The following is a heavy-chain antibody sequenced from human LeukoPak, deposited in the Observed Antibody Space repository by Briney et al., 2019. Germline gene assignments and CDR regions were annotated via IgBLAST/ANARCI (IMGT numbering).Heavy chain of an antibody. CDR1: GFTFSSYS. CDR2: ISGSANYI. Sequence: GGSLRLSCAASGFTFSSYSMNWVRQAPGKGLEWVSSISGSANYIYYTDSVKGRFTISRDNAKNSLYLQMNSLRAEDTAVYYCARDRYYDSSGFFFPGSDYWGQGTLVTVSS. CDR3: ARDRYYDSSGFFFPGSDY. V-gene: IGHV3-21*06. D-gene: IGHD3-22*01. J-gene: IGHJ4*02.